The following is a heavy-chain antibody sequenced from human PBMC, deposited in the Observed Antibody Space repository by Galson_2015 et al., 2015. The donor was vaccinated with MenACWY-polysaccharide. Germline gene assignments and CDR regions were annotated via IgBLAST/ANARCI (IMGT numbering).Heavy chain of an antibody. J-gene: IGHJ4*02. CDR1: GFTFSTHW. Sequence: SLRLSCAASGFTFSTHWMHWVRQAPGKGLVWVSRIKSDGSGTNYADSVKGRSTISRDNAKNTLYLQMNSLRAEDTALYYCARGYSAYDWGQGTLVTVSA. V-gene: IGHV3-74*01. D-gene: IGHD5-12*01. CDR3: ARGYSAYD. CDR2: IKSDGSGT.